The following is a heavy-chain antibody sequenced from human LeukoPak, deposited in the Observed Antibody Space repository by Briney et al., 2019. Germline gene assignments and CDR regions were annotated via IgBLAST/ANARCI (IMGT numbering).Heavy chain of an antibody. J-gene: IGHJ4*02. CDR1: GGSISSTIYS. D-gene: IGHD6-19*01. V-gene: IGHV4-30-2*01. CDR3: ARRRSSGWNFDY. Sequence: SQTLSLTCVVSGGSISSTIYSWGWIRQPPGKGLEWIGNIYHSGSTYYNPSLESRVTISVDRSKNHFSLNLRSVTAADSAVYYCARRRSSGWNFDYWGQGTLVTVSS. CDR2: IYHSGST.